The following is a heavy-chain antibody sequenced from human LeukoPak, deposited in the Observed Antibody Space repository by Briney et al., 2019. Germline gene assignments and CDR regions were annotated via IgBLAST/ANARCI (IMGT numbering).Heavy chain of an antibody. CDR2: IYHSGST. Sequence: SQTLSLTCAVSGGSISSGGYSWSWIRQPPGKGLEWIVYIYHSGSTYYNPSLKSRVTISVDRSKNQFSLKLSSVTAADTAVYYCARGGYSYGEQDYWGQGTLVTVSS. V-gene: IGHV4-30-2*01. CDR1: GGSISSGGYS. J-gene: IGHJ4*02. D-gene: IGHD5-18*01. CDR3: ARGGYSYGEQDY.